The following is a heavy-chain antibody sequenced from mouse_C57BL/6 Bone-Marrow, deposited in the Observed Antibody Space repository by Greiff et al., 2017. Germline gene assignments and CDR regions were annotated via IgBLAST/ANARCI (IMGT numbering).Heavy chain of an antibody. CDR1: GYTFTSYW. V-gene: IGHV1-64*01. Sequence: QVQLQQPGAELVKPGASVKLSCKASGYTFTSYWMHWVKQRPGQGLEWIGMIHPNSGSTNYNEKFKSKATLTVDKSSSTAYMQLSSLTSEDSAVYYCAALYYYGSRVRDYWGQGTTLAVSS. CDR2: IHPNSGST. J-gene: IGHJ2*01. CDR3: AALYYYGSRVRDY. D-gene: IGHD1-1*01.